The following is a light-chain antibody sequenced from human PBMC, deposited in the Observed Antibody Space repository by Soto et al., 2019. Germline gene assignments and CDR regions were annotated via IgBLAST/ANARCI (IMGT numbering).Light chain of an antibody. CDR2: GVS. Sequence: EIVLTQSPGTLSLSPGERATLSCRASQSVSSSYLAWYQQKSGQAPRLPIYGVSTRATGTPDRFSGSGSGTEFTLTIRRLEPEDFAVYFCQHYVYPQWTFGPGTKVDI. J-gene: IGKJ1*01. CDR1: QSVSSSY. V-gene: IGKV3-20*01. CDR3: QHYVYPQWT.